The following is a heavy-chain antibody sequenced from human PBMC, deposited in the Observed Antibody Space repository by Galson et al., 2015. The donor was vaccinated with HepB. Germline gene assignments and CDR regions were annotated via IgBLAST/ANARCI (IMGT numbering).Heavy chain of an antibody. J-gene: IGHJ6*02. Sequence: SVKVSCKASGYTFTSYYMHWVRQAPGQGLEWMGIINPSGGSTSYAQKFQGRVTMTRDTSTSTVYMELSSLRSEDTAVYYCSGYDVAGIYGMDVWGQGTTVTVSS. CDR2: INPSGGST. D-gene: IGHD5-12*01. CDR3: SGYDVAGIYGMDV. CDR1: GYTFTSYY. V-gene: IGHV1-46*01.